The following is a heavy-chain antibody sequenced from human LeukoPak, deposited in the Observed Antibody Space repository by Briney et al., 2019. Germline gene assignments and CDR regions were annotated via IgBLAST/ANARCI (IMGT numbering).Heavy chain of an antibody. CDR1: GYTFTTYG. CDR2: ISAYNRNT. J-gene: IGHJ3*02. D-gene: IGHD1-1*01. CDR3: ARVSTTGTTTFDI. V-gene: IGHV1-18*01. Sequence: GASVKVSCKTSGYTFTTYGISWVRQAPGQGLEWMGWISAYNRNTNYAQKLQGRVSMTTDTSTSTAYMELRTLRSDDTAVYYCARVSTTGTTTFDIWGQGTMVTDSS.